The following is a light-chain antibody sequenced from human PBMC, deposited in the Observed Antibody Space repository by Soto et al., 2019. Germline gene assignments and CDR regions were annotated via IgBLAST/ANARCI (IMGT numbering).Light chain of an antibody. CDR1: QRVDRY. V-gene: IGKV1-5*01. J-gene: IGKJ1*01. CDR2: DAS. Sequence: DIHMTQSRSTLYASVGYRVSITCRASQRVDRYLAWYQQKPGKAPQLLIYDASRLESGVPSRFSGSGSGTEFTLTISSLQPDDFTTFYCQQYKDYTWTFGQGTKVDI. CDR3: QQYKDYTWT.